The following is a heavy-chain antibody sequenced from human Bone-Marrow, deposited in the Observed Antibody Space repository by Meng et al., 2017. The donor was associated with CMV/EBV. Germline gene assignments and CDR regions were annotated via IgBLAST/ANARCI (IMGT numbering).Heavy chain of an antibody. V-gene: IGHV1-69*10. CDR3: AGFHDYSKGYGMDV. J-gene: IGHJ6*02. D-gene: IGHD4-11*01. CDR1: GGTFSSYA. CDR2: IIPILGIA. Sequence: SVKVSCKASGGTFSSYAISWVRQAPGQGLEWMGGIIPILGIANYAQKFQGRVTITADKSTSTAYMELSSLRSEDTAVYYCAGFHDYSKGYGMDVWAQGTTVTVSS.